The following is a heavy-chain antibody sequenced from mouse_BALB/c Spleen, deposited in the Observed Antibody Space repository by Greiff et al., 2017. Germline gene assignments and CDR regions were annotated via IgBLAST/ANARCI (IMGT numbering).Heavy chain of an antibody. CDR2: IDTANGNT. CDR3: ASSPARATGFAY. J-gene: IGHJ3*01. Sequence: VQLQQSGAELVKPGASVKLSCTASGFNIKDTYMHWVKQRPEQGLEWIGRIDTANGNTKYDPKFQGKATITADTSSNTAYLQLSSLTSEDTAVYYCASSPARATGFAYWGQGTLVTVSA. CDR1: GFNIKDTY. V-gene: IGHV14-3*02. D-gene: IGHD3-1*01.